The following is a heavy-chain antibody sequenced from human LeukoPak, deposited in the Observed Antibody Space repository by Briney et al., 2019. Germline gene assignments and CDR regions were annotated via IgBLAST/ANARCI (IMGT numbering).Heavy chain of an antibody. D-gene: IGHD3-10*02. J-gene: IGHJ5*02. CDR3: TRENYVPDS. V-gene: IGHV3-7*03. CDR1: GFTFSSYA. Sequence: PGGSLRLSCAASGFTFSSYAMSWVRQTPGKGLEWVASISNGGGATFYGDSVRGRFTVSRDDAKNSLFLQMNGLRSDDTAVYYCTRENYVPDSWGQGTLVTVSS. CDR2: ISNGGGAT.